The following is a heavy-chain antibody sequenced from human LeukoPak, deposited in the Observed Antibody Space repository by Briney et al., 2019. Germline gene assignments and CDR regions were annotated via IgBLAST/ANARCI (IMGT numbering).Heavy chain of an antibody. V-gene: IGHV3-23*01. J-gene: IGHJ6*02. Sequence: GASLRLSCAASAFTFSSYAMSWVRQAPGKGLEWVSAISGSGGSTYYADSVKGRFTISRDNSKNTLYLQMNSLRAEDTAVYYCAKDPGYCSGGSCYLGRYGMDVWGQGTTVTVSS. D-gene: IGHD2-15*01. CDR3: AKDPGYCSGGSCYLGRYGMDV. CDR2: ISGSGGST. CDR1: AFTFSSYA.